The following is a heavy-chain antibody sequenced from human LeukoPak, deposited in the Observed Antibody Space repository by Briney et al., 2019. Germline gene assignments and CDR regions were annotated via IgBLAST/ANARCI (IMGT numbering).Heavy chain of an antibody. Sequence: PSETLSLTCTVSGGSISSYYWGWIRQPPGKGLEWIGSIYYSGSTYYNPSLTGRVTISVDTSKNQFSLKLSSVTAADTAVYYCARHDRGPDGAAAGINWFDPWGQGTLVTVSS. V-gene: IGHV4-39*01. CDR3: ARHDRGPDGAAAGINWFDP. CDR2: IYYSGST. CDR1: GGSISSYY. J-gene: IGHJ5*02. D-gene: IGHD6-13*01.